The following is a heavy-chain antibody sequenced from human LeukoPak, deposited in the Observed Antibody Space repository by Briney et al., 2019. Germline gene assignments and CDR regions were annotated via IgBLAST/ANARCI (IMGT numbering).Heavy chain of an antibody. D-gene: IGHD3-10*01. CDR1: GFTFSSYE. CDR2: ISSSGSTI. Sequence: GGSLRLSCAASGFTFSSYEMNWVRQAPGKGLEWVSYISSSGSTIYYADSVKGRFTISRDNAKNSLYLQMNSLRAEDTALYYCARVDSTELLWFGEGGLAFDIWGQGTMVTVSS. CDR3: ARVDSTELLWFGEGGLAFDI. V-gene: IGHV3-48*03. J-gene: IGHJ3*02.